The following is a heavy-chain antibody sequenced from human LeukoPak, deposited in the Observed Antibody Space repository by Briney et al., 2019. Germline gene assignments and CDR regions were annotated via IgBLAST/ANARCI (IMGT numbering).Heavy chain of an antibody. J-gene: IGHJ2*01. CDR1: GGSSRSGDYF. CDR2: IHYSGTT. Sequence: PSQTLSLTCAVSGGSSRSGDYFWSWIRQPPGKGLEWIGHIHYSGTTNYNPSLKSRVTISVDTSKIQFSLNLRSVTAADTAVYYCAGATRIAAFGYWYFDLWGRGTLVTVSS. D-gene: IGHD6-6*01. CDR3: AGATRIAAFGYWYFDL. V-gene: IGHV4-30-4*01.